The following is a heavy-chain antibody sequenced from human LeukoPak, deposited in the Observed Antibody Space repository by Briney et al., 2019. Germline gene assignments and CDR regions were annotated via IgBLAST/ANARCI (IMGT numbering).Heavy chain of an antibody. J-gene: IGHJ4*02. D-gene: IGHD6-19*01. V-gene: IGHV3-11*04. CDR3: AGIAVAHFDY. CDR2: VSDSGSTR. CDR1: GFTFSDYY. Sequence: GGSLRLSCAASGFTFSDYYMSWVRQALGKGLEWVAYVSDSGSTRYADSVRGRFTVSRDDAKSSLFLQMNSLRAEDTAVYYCAGIAVAHFDYWGQGTLVTVSS.